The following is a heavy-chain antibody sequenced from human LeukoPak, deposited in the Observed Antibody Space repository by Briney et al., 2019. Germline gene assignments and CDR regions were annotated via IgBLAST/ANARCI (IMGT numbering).Heavy chain of an antibody. D-gene: IGHD4-17*01. V-gene: IGHV3-53*01. CDR2: MHSGGRT. Sequence: GGSLRLSCAASEFTLSRMYMTWVRQAPGKGLEWVSVMHSGGRTYYADSVKGRFTISRDNSKNTVYLQMNSLRAEDTAVYYCVRGADGDYVAWGQGTLVTVSS. J-gene: IGHJ5*02. CDR1: EFTLSRMY. CDR3: VRGADGDYVA.